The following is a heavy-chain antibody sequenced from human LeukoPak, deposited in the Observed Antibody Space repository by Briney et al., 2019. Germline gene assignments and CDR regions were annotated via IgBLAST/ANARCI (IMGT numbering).Heavy chain of an antibody. CDR2: ISAYNGNT. CDR3: ARTVAVAGRYYFDY. V-gene: IGHV1-18*01. Sequence: ASVKVSCKASGYTFTSYGISWVRQAPGQGLERMGWISAYNGNTNYAQKLQGRVTMTTDTSTSTAYMELRSLRSDDTAVYYCARTVAVAGRYYFDYWGQGTLVTVSS. J-gene: IGHJ4*02. CDR1: GYTFTSYG. D-gene: IGHD6-19*01.